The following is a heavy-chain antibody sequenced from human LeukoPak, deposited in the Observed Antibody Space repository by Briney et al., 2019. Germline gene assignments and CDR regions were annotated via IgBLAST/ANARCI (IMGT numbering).Heavy chain of an antibody. CDR2: NNPNSGGT. V-gene: IGHV1-2*06. CDR1: GYTYTGYY. CDR3: ARVFYDSSGPFDY. D-gene: IGHD3-22*01. J-gene: IGHJ4*02. Sequence: ASVQVSCKASGYTYTGYYMHWVRQAPGKGLEWMGRNNPNSGGTNYAHKFQGRVTITRDRSISTAYMELSRLRSDDTAVYYCARVFYDSSGPFDYWGQGTLVTVSS.